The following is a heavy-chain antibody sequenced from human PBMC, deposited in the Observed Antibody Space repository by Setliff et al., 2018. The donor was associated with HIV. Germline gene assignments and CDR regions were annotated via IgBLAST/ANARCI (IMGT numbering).Heavy chain of an antibody. CDR3: ARARRDSYDRGRRNHYYIDV. J-gene: IGHJ6*03. CDR2: MNPDSRNT. V-gene: IGHV1-8*02. D-gene: IGHD3-22*01. Sequence: ASVKVSCKPSGYTFTNYDINWVRQAAGQGLEWMGWMNPDSRNTGYAQRFEGSVTMTWDTSISTAYMELNNVKLEDTAVYYCARARRDSYDRGRRNHYYIDVWGKGTTVTVS. CDR1: GYTFTNYD.